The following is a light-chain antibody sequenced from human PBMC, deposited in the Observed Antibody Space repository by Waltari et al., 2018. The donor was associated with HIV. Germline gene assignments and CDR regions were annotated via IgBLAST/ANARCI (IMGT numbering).Light chain of an antibody. CDR3: AAWDVSLNGVV. CDR2: SNT. Sequence: QSVLTQPPSASGTPGQRVTVSCSGSSSNIGSITVSWYQHLPGTAPKLLIYSNTQRPSGVPDRFSGSKSGTSASLAINGLQSEDEADYYCAAWDVSLNGVVFGGGTKLTVL. V-gene: IGLV1-44*01. CDR1: SSNIGSIT. J-gene: IGLJ2*01.